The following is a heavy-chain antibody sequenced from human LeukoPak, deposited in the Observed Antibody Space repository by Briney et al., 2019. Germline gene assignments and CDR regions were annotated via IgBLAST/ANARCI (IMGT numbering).Heavy chain of an antibody. Sequence: SQTLSLPCTVSGGSISTDLYYWTWIRQPAGKGLEWIGRIYSNGWTDYNPPIKSRVSISIDTSKNHFSLKMSLATAADTALYYCARGCGWNSFDPWGQGTLVTVSS. CDR1: GGSISTDLYY. CDR3: ARGCGWNSFDP. D-gene: IGHD1-7*01. CDR2: IYSNGWT. V-gene: IGHV4-61*02. J-gene: IGHJ5*02.